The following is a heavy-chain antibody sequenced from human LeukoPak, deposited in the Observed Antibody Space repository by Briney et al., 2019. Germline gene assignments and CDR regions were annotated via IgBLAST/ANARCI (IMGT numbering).Heavy chain of an antibody. J-gene: IGHJ4*02. CDR1: EYSFTTYW. Sequence: GESLKISSKGSEYSFTTYWIGWVRQMPGKGLEWMGIVYPGDSDTRYSPSFQGQVTISADKSISTAYLQWSGLKASDTAIYYCARRSGNYYYDYWGQGTLVTVS. D-gene: IGHD1-26*01. CDR3: ARRSGNYYYDY. CDR2: VYPGDSDT. V-gene: IGHV5-51*01.